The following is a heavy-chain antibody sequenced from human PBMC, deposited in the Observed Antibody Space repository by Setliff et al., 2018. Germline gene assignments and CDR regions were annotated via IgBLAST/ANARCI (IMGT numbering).Heavy chain of an antibody. D-gene: IGHD3-16*02. V-gene: IGHV4-4*02. CDR1: GSSITSSNW. CDR2: IFHSGST. CDR3: AGLESLGDLSLYGLWFDP. J-gene: IGHJ5*02. Sequence: SETLSLTCGVSGSSITSSNWWSWVRQAPGKGLEWVGQIFHSGSTHFNPSLKSRLTMSVDQSKNQFSLRLRSVTAADTAVYYCAGLESLGDLSLYGLWFDPWGQGTLVTVSS.